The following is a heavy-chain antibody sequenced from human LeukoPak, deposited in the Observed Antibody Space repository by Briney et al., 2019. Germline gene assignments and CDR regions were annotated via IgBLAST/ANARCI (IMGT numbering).Heavy chain of an antibody. Sequence: GASVKVSCKASGYTFTSYYMHWVRQAPGQGLEWMGIINPSGGSTSYAQKFQGRVTMTRDTSTSTVYMELSSLRSEDTAVYYCARVMRRDGYNYYFDYWGQGTLVTVSS. CDR3: ARVMRRDGYNYYFDY. CDR1: GYTFTSYY. CDR2: INPSGGST. V-gene: IGHV1-46*01. J-gene: IGHJ4*02. D-gene: IGHD5-24*01.